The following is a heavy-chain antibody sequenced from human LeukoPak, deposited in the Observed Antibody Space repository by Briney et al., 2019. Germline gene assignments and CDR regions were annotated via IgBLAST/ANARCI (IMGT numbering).Heavy chain of an antibody. D-gene: IGHD3-10*01. V-gene: IGHV3-30*04. CDR2: ISYDGTNK. CDR3: ARDYGSGLTKGYYLDS. Sequence: GGSLRLSCAASGFTFSSYALHWVRQGPGKGLEWVGIISYDGTNKNLADSVNGRFTISRDNSNSTLYLQMNSLRAEDTAIYYCARDYGSGLTKGYYLDSWGQGTLVTVSS. J-gene: IGHJ4*02. CDR1: GFTFSSYA.